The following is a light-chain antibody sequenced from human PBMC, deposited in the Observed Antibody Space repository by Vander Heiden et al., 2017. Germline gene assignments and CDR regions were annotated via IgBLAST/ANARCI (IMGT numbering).Light chain of an antibody. CDR1: QSVLYSSNNKNY. CDR3: QQYYNTPFT. J-gene: IGKJ3*01. CDR2: WAS. Sequence: DIVMTQSPDSLAVSLGDRDTINCKSSQSVLYSSNNKNYLAWYQQKPGQPPKLLIYWASTRESGVPDRFSGSGSGTDFTLTISSLQAEDVAVYYCQQYYNTPFTFGPGTKVDIK. V-gene: IGKV4-1*01.